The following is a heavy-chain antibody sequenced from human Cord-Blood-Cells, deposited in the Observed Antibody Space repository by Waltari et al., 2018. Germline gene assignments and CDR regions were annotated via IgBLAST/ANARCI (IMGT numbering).Heavy chain of an antibody. CDR3: ARVFAMSYDSSGYYFDY. CDR2: INHSGSP. D-gene: IGHD3-22*01. CDR1: GGSFSGYY. V-gene: IGHV4-34*01. J-gene: IGHJ4*02. Sequence: QVQLQQWGAGLLKPSETLSLTCAVYGGSFSGYYWRWTRQTPGKGLVWIGEINHSGSPNYNPSLNSRVTISVDTSKNQFSLKLSSVTAADTAVYYCARVFAMSYDSSGYYFDYWGQGTLVTVSS.